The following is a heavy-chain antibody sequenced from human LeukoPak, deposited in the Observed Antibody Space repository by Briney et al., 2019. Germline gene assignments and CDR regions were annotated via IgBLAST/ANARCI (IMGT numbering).Heavy chain of an antibody. J-gene: IGHJ4*02. CDR1: GYTFTSYY. Sequence: GASVKVSCKASGYTFTSYYMHWVRQAPGQGLEWMGIINPSGGSTSYAQKFQGRVTMTRDTSISTAYMELSRLRSDDTAVYYCAWGTHRYDILTADYWGQGTLVTVSS. V-gene: IGHV1-46*01. CDR2: INPSGGST. D-gene: IGHD3-9*01. CDR3: AWGTHRYDILTADY.